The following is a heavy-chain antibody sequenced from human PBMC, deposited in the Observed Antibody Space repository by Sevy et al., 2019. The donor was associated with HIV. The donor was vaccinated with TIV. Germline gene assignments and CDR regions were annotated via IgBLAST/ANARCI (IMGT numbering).Heavy chain of an antibody. V-gene: IGHV4-39*01. D-gene: IGHD6-13*01. CDR2: IYYSGST. CDR3: ARLGGAAAAVNFDY. J-gene: IGHJ4*02. CDR1: GGSISSSSYY. Sequence: SETLSLTCTVSGGSISSSSYYWGWIRQPPGKGLEWIGSIYYSGSTYYNPSLKSRVTISVDTSKNQFSLKLSSVTAADTAVYYCARLGGAAAAVNFDYWGQGTLVTVSS.